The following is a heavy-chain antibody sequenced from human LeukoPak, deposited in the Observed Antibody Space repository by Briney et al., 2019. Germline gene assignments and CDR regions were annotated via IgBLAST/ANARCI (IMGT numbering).Heavy chain of an antibody. V-gene: IGHV3-23*01. CDR2: ISDDGVRT. CDR3: AKHLRDVLRFVEWPSENRKYDYNYINA. D-gene: IGHD3-3*01. J-gene: IGHJ6*03. Sequence: GGSLRLSCAGFGFTFNNQAMTWVRQAPGKGLEWVSSISDDGVRTYTADSLRGRFTISRDNSENTVYLQMNSLRVEDTAVYYCAKHLRDVLRFVEWPSENRKYDYNYINAWGSGTTVTVSS. CDR1: GFTFNNQA.